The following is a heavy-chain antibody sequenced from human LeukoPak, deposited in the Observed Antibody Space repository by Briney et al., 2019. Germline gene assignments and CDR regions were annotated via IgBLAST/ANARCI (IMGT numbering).Heavy chain of an antibody. CDR3: ARAWYYYDSSGYYPFDY. Sequence: SETLSLTCTVSGGSISSTNYYWSWIRQPPGKGLEWIGEINHSGSTNYNPSLKSRVTISVDTSKNQFSLKLSSVTAADTAVYYCARAWYYYDSSGYYPFDYWGQGTLVTLSS. CDR1: GGSISSTNYY. V-gene: IGHV4-39*07. D-gene: IGHD3-22*01. CDR2: INHSGST. J-gene: IGHJ4*02.